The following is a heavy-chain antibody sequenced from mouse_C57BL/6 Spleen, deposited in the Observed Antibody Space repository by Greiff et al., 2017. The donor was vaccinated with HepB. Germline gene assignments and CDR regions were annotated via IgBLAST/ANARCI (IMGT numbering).Heavy chain of an antibody. CDR1: GYTFTSYW. J-gene: IGHJ3*01. CDR2: IYPSDSET. Sequence: QVQLQQPGAELVRPGSSVKLSCKASGYTFTSYWMDWVKQRPGQGLEWIGNIYPSDSETHYNQKFKDKATLTVDKSSSTAYMQLSSLTSEDSAVYYCARRVEGAWFAYWGQGTLVTVSA. V-gene: IGHV1-61*01. CDR3: ARRVEGAWFAY.